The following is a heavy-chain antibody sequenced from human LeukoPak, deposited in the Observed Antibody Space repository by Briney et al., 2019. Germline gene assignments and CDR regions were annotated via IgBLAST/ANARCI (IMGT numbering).Heavy chain of an antibody. Sequence: SETLSLTCTVSGGSISSYYWSWIRQPPGKGLEWIGYIYYSGSTYYNPSLKSRVTISVDTSKNQFSLKLSSVTAADTAVYYCARALPDAFDIWGQGTMVTVSS. CDR1: GGSISSYY. J-gene: IGHJ3*02. CDR2: IYYSGST. D-gene: IGHD5/OR15-5a*01. CDR3: ARALPDAFDI. V-gene: IGHV4-59*08.